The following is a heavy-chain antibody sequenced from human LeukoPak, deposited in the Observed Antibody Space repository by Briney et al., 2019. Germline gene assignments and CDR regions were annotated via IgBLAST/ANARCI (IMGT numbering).Heavy chain of an antibody. CDR3: ARGSGYDLS. CDR2: IYFGGST. D-gene: IGHD5-12*01. Sequence: SETLSLTCTVSGGSISSSSYYWGWIRQPPGKGLEWIGSIYFGGSTYYHPSLKSRVTISVDTSKNQFSLKVSSVTAADTAVYYCARGSGYDLSWGQGTLVTVSS. V-gene: IGHV4-39*07. CDR1: GGSISSSSYY. J-gene: IGHJ4*02.